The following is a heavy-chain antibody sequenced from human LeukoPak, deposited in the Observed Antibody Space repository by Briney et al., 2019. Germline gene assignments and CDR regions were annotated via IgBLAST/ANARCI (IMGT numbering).Heavy chain of an antibody. J-gene: IGHJ4*02. CDR2: IYYTGTT. Sequence: SETLSLTCTVSSASITNYYWSWIRQPPGKGLEYIGHIYYTGTTDYNPSLKSRVTMSVDTSKNQFSLSLISVTASDTAVYFCAWAPNQHYFDHWGQGTLVAVSS. V-gene: IGHV4-59*01. CDR1: SASITNYY. CDR3: AWAPNQHYFDH.